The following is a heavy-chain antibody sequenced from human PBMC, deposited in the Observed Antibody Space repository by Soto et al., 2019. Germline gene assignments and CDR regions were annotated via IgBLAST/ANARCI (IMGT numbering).Heavy chain of an antibody. J-gene: IGHJ4*02. CDR3: AQVPRYTVTPPDDY. D-gene: IGHD4-17*01. V-gene: IGHV3-30*18. Sequence: QVQLVESGGGVVQPGRSLRLSCVASGFIFGSYGMHWVRQAPGEGLGWVAVISYDGTNKYYADSVKGRFTISRDNSKNTLWLQMNSLRAEDTAVYYCAQVPRYTVTPPDDYWGQGTLVTVSS. CDR1: GFIFGSYG. CDR2: ISYDGTNK.